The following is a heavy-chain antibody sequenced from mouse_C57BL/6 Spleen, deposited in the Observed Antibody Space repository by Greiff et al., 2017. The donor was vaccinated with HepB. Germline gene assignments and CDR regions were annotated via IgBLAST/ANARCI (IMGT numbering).Heavy chain of an antibody. J-gene: IGHJ3*01. Sequence: QVQLQQPGAELVKPGASVKLSCKASGYTFTSYWMQWVKQRPGQGLEWIGEIDPSDSYTNYNQKFKSKATLTVDTSSSTAYMQLSSLTSEDSAVHYCARWEAWFAYWGQGTLVTVSA. CDR1: GYTFTSYW. CDR2: IDPSDSYT. D-gene: IGHD4-1*01. V-gene: IGHV1-50*01. CDR3: ARWEAWFAY.